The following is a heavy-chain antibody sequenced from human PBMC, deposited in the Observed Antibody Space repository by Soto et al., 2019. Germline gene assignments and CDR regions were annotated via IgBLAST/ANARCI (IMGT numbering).Heavy chain of an antibody. D-gene: IGHD3-10*01. J-gene: IGHJ4*02. CDR2: IGTAGDT. CDR3: TTGAEGFDY. V-gene: IGHV3-13*01. Sequence: EVQLVESGGDLVQPGGSLRLSCAASGFTFSSYDFHWVRQATGKGLEWVSGIGTAGDTYYAGSVKGRSIMSRENAKNSLFLQMNRMRDGDTAVYYCTTGAEGFDYWGQGTLVTVSS. CDR1: GFTFSSYD.